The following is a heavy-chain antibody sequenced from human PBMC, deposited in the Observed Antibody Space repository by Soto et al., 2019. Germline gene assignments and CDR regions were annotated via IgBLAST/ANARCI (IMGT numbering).Heavy chain of an antibody. Sequence: QITLKESGPTLVKPTQTLTLTCTFSGFSLSASGVGVGWIRQPPGKALEWLAFIYWDDDKRYSPSLKSRLTITKDTSKNLVVLIMTDMDPVDTATYFCEHRLPGSSTGWDTGIFEYWGQGNLVTVSS. J-gene: IGHJ4*02. CDR2: IYWDDDK. D-gene: IGHD6-19*01. CDR1: GFSLSASGVG. V-gene: IGHV2-5*02. CDR3: EHRLPGSSTGWDTGIFEY.